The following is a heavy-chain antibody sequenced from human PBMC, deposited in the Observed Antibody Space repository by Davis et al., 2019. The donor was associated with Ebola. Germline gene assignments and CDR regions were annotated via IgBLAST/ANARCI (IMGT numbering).Heavy chain of an antibody. V-gene: IGHV3-9*01. CDR3: AKTGPVAGTSGGMDV. CDR2: ISWNSGSI. Sequence: PGGSLRLSCAASGFTFDDYAMHWVRQAPGKGLEWVSGISWNSGSIGYADSVKGRFTISRDNAKNSLYLQMNSLRAEDTALYYCAKTGPVAGTSGGMDVWGKGTTVTVSS. J-gene: IGHJ6*04. D-gene: IGHD6-19*01. CDR1: GFTFDDYA.